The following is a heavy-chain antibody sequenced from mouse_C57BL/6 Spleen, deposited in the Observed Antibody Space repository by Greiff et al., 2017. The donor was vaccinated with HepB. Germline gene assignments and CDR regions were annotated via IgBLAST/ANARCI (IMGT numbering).Heavy chain of an antibody. J-gene: IGHJ2*01. D-gene: IGHD2-3*01. Sequence: EVKLVESGEGLVKPGGSLKLSCAASGFTFSSYAMSWVRQTPEKRLEWVAYISSGGDYIYYADTVKGRFTISRDNARNTLYLQMSSLKSEDTAMYYCTRVGYSYYFDYWGQGTTLTVSS. CDR2: ISSGGDYI. CDR1: GFTFSSYA. CDR3: TRVGYSYYFDY. V-gene: IGHV5-9-1*02.